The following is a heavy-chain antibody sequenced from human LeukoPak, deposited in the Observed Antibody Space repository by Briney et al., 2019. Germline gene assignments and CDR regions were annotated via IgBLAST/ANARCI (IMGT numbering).Heavy chain of an antibody. D-gene: IGHD6-13*01. V-gene: IGHV1-8*01. CDR2: INPKSGRT. Sequence: ASVKVSCKASGYTFTSSDINWVRQATGQGLEWMGWINPKSGRTGYAKKFQARVSMTMNTSITTAYMEVSGLRFEDTAVYYCARGRSGLAAAGTYDSRGQGTLITVSS. CDR3: ARGRSGLAAAGTYDS. J-gene: IGHJ4*02. CDR1: GYTFTSSD.